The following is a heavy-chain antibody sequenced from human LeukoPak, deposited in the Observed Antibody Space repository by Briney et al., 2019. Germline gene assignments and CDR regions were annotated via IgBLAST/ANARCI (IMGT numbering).Heavy chain of an antibody. V-gene: IGHV3-9*01. D-gene: IGHD5-24*01. Sequence: PGGSLRLSCAASGFTFDDYAMHWVRQAPGKGLEWVSGISWNSGSIGYADSVKGRFTISRDNAKNSLYLQMNSLRAEDTAVYYCARDEMTTIDYWGQGTLVTVSS. CDR1: GFTFDDYA. CDR3: ARDEMTTIDY. J-gene: IGHJ4*02. CDR2: ISWNSGSI.